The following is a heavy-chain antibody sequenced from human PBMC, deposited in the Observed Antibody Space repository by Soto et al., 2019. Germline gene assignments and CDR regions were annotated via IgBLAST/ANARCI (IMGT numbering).Heavy chain of an antibody. CDR1: GGAFSSYA. Sequence: SVKVSCKAAGGAFSSYAISWGRQAPGQGLEWMGGIIPIFGTANYAQKFQGRVTITADESTSTAYMELSSLRSEDTAVYYCARRDGYCSGGSCYSADSPFDYWGQGTLVTVSS. CDR2: IIPIFGTA. CDR3: ARRDGYCSGGSCYSADSPFDY. V-gene: IGHV1-69*13. J-gene: IGHJ4*02. D-gene: IGHD2-15*01.